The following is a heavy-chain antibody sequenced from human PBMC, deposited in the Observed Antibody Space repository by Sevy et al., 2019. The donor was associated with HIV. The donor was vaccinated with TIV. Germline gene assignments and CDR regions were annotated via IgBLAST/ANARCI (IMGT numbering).Heavy chain of an antibody. CDR3: ARDGLLWFGELSGGMDV. D-gene: IGHD3-10*01. CDR1: GFTFSSYW. J-gene: IGHJ6*02. Sequence: GGSLRLSCAASGFTFSSYWMSWVRQAPGKGLEWVANIKQDGSEKYYVDSVKGRFTISRDNAKNSPYLQMNSLRAEDTAVYYCARDGLLWFGELSGGMDVWGQGTTVTVSS. CDR2: IKQDGSEK. V-gene: IGHV3-7*01.